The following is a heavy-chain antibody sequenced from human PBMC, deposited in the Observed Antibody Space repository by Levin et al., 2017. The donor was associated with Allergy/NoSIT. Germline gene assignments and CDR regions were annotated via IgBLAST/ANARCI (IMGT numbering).Heavy chain of an antibody. D-gene: IGHD5-12*01. CDR3: ARDNSGDGLFDY. V-gene: IGHV4-30-4*01. Sequence: SQTLSLTCTVSGGSISTGDHYWSWIRQPPGKGLEWIGYIYYSGSTYYNPSLKSRITISLDTSKNHFSLRLSSVTAADTAVYYCARDNSGDGLFDYWGQGTLVAVSS. J-gene: IGHJ4*02. CDR2: IYYSGST. CDR1: GGSISTGDHY.